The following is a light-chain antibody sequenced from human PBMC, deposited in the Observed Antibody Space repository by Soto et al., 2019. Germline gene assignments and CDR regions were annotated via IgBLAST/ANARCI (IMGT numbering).Light chain of an antibody. CDR2: GAS. CDR3: QQYGSSPGT. CDR1: QSVISSY. V-gene: IGKV3-20*01. J-gene: IGKJ1*01. Sequence: EIVLTQSPGTLSLSPGERATLSCRASQSVISSYLAWYQQKPGQAPRLLIYGASSRATGITDRFSGSGSGTDFTLTISRLEPADCLVYYGQQYGSSPGTFGQGTKVEIK.